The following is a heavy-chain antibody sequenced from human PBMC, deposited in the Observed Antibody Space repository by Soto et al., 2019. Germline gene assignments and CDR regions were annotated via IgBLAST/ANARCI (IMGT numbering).Heavy chain of an antibody. D-gene: IGHD3-22*01. CDR3: ARGTDYYDSSGTLGVGWFDP. CDR1: GGSISSGGYY. J-gene: IGHJ5*02. V-gene: IGHV4-31*03. Sequence: TLSLTCTVSGGSISSGGYYWSWIRQHPGKGLEWIGYIYYSGSTYYNPSLKSRVTISVDTSKNQFSLKLSSVTAADTAVYYCARGTDYYDSSGTLGVGWFDPWGQGTMVTVYS. CDR2: IYYSGST.